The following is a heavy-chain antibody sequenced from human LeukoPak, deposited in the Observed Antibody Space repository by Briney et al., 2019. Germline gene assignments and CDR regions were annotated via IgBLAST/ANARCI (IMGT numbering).Heavy chain of an antibody. J-gene: IGHJ4*02. D-gene: IGHD4/OR15-4a*01. Sequence: GGSLTLSCAASGFTFSDSAFHWVRQASGKGREWDGRIRSKPNNYATAYTASVKGRFTISRDDSENTAYLQMNSLNTEDTAMYYCTRHHIGATPFDYWGQGTLVTVSS. CDR2: IRSKPNNYAT. CDR1: GFTFSDSA. CDR3: TRHHIGATPFDY. V-gene: IGHV3-73*01.